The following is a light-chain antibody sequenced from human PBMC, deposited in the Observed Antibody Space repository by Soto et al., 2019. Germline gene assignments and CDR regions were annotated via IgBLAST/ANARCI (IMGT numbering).Light chain of an antibody. Sequence: EIVLTQSPGTLSLSPGERATLSCRACQSVSSNYIAWYQQKHGQAPRLLIYDASSRVTGIPDRFSGSGSGTDFILTISRLEPEDFAVYHCQVYGSSITFGQGTRLEIK. CDR2: DAS. CDR3: QVYGSSIT. CDR1: QSVSSNY. V-gene: IGKV3-20*01. J-gene: IGKJ5*01.